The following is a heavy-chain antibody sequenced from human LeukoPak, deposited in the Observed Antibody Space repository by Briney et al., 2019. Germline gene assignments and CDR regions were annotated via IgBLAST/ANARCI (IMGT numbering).Heavy chain of an antibody. CDR2: VSASATST. CDR3: ARSQVVASGTGPFDL. CDR1: GFTFNNYA. Sequence: GGSLRLSYAASGFTFNNYAMSWVRQAPGKGLEWVSSVSASATSTNYADSVKGRFTISRDNSKNTLYLQMSSLGAEDTAEYYCARSQVVASGTGPFDLWGQGTIVTVSS. D-gene: IGHD6-13*01. J-gene: IGHJ3*01. V-gene: IGHV3-23*01.